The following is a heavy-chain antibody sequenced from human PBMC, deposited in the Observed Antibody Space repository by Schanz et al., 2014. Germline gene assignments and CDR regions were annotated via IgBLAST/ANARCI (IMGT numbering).Heavy chain of an antibody. J-gene: IGHJ3*02. V-gene: IGHV3-74*01. CDR2: INSVGGNT. Sequence: EVQLVQSGGGLVQPGGSLRLSCATSGFTFSSHWMHWVRQDPGKGLVWVARINSVGGNTDYADSVTRRFTITRDNANNNLYLLMITLMADEDAVDYCCAKKKLGVYGGRGYDSLEIWGQGTMVTVSS. CDR1: GFTFSSHW. D-gene: IGHD2-15*01. CDR3: CAKKKLGVYGGRGYDSLEI.